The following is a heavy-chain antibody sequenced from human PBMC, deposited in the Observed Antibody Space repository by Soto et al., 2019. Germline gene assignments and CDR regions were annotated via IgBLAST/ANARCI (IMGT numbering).Heavy chain of an antibody. J-gene: IGHJ5*02. CDR2: IYHSGST. V-gene: IGHV4-30-2*01. CDR3: ARGGENYYGSGSYYLWFDP. D-gene: IGHD3-10*01. Sequence: SETLSLTCAVSGGSISSGGYSWSWIRQPPGKGLEWIGYIYHSGSTYYNPSLKSRVTISVDRSKNQFSLKLSSVTAADTAVYYCARGGENYYGSGSYYLWFDPWGQGTLVTVSS. CDR1: GGSISSGGYS.